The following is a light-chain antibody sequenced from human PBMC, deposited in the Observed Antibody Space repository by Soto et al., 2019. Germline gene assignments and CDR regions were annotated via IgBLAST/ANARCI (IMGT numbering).Light chain of an antibody. CDR2: YAS. J-gene: IGKJ3*01. Sequence: DIQMTQSPSSLSASVGDRVTITCLASHDIGNYLNWYQQKPGKSPKLLIYYASNLETGVSSRFSGSESGTDVTFTISSLQPKDIATYFCHKYENLPRFIFGPGTKVDIK. CDR3: HKYENLPRFI. CDR1: HDIGNY. V-gene: IGKV1-33*01.